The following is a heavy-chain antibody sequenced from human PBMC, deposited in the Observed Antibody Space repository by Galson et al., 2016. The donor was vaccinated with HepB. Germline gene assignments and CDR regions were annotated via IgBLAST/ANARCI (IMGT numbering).Heavy chain of an antibody. Sequence: SLRLSCAASGFSLSTYAMSWVRQAPGKGLEWVSTISGGGFGTYYSDSVKGRFTISRDNSENTLFLQMSSLRADDTAVYYCAKDGPLITRGSMDVWGQGTTVTVSS. CDR2: ISGGGFGT. V-gene: IGHV3-23*01. CDR1: GFSLSTYA. CDR3: AKDGPLITRGSMDV. J-gene: IGHJ6*02. D-gene: IGHD1-20*01.